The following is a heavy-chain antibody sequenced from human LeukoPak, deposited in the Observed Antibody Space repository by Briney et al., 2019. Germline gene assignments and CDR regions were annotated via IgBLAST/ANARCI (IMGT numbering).Heavy chain of an antibody. J-gene: IGHJ3*02. D-gene: IGHD1-26*01. CDR3: ARPRDRLPGIVGATSQHDDAFDI. Sequence: GESLKISCKGSGYSFTSYWIGWVRQMPGKGLEWMGIIYPGDSDTRYSPSFQSQVTISADKSISTAYLQWSSLKASDTAMYYCARPRDRLPGIVGATSQHDDAFDIWGQGTMVTVSS. CDR2: IYPGDSDT. CDR1: GYSFTSYW. V-gene: IGHV5-51*01.